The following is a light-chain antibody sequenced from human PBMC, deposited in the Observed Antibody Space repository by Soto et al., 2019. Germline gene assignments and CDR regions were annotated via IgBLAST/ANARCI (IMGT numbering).Light chain of an antibody. CDR3: QQYYSSPWT. J-gene: IGKJ1*01. Sequence: DIVMTQSPDSLAVSLGERATINCKSSQSVLYSSDNKNYLVWYQQKPGQPPKLLIYWASTRESGVPDRFSGSGSGTDFTLTISSLQAEDVAVYYCQQYYSSPWTFGPGTKVEIK. CDR1: QSVLYSSDNKNY. V-gene: IGKV4-1*01. CDR2: WAS.